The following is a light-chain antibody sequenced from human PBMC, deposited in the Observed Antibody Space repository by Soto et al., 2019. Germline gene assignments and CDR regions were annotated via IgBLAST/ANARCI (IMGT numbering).Light chain of an antibody. CDR3: QHADRFPLST. CDR2: AQX. CDR1: EDSSAW. Sequence: DIHMTQSPSSVSASLGDRVTIAXRSSEDSSAWFAWCQQQPVXXPKIXXXAQXSLQSGVPSRFIGSGSGKDFTLTISSLQPEYFSTYYCQHADRFPLSTFGQGTRLEIK. J-gene: IGKJ5*01. V-gene: IGKV1-12*01.